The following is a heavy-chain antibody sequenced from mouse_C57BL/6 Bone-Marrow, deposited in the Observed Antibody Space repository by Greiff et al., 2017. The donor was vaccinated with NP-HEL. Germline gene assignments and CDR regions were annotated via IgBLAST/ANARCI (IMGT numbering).Heavy chain of an antibody. CDR1: GFTFSDYY. Sequence: DVKLVESGGGLVQPGGSLKLSCAASGFTFSDYYMYWVRQTPEKRLEWVAYISNGGGSTYYPDTVKGRFTISRDNAKNTLYLQMSRLKSEDTAMYYCARPGDYWGQGTSVTVSS. CDR2: ISNGGGST. CDR3: ARPGDY. J-gene: IGHJ4*01. V-gene: IGHV5-12*01.